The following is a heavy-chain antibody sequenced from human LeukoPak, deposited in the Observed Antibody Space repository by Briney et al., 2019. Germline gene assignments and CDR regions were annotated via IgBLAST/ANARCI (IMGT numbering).Heavy chain of an antibody. Sequence: SVKVSCKASGGTFSSYAISWVRQAPGQGLEWMGGIIPIFGTANYAQKFQGRVTITADESTSTAYMELSSLRSEDTAVYYCARARTKTGAPAIPGFDYYFDYGGKGPLFTAPS. CDR1: GGTFSSYA. CDR2: IIPIFGTA. CDR3: ARARTKTGAPAIPGFDYYFDY. D-gene: IGHD2-2*02. J-gene: IGHJ4*02. V-gene: IGHV1-69*13.